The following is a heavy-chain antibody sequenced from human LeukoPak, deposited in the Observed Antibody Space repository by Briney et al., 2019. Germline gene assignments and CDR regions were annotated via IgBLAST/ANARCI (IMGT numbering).Heavy chain of an antibody. D-gene: IGHD3-10*01. J-gene: IGHJ2*01. CDR2: LYSGGST. CDR3: ARVGDHYHWYFDL. Sequence: GGSLRLSCAASAFTVSTNYMNWFRKAPGKGLEWVAILYSGGSTYYADSVKGRFIISRDFSKNTLSLQMNNLRADDTAVYYCARVGDHYHWYFDLWGRGTLVTVSS. V-gene: IGHV3-53*01. CDR1: AFTVSTNY.